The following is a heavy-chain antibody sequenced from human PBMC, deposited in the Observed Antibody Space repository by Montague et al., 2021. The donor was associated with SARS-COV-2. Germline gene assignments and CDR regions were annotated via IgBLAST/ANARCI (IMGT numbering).Heavy chain of an antibody. CDR1: GGSIRTYY. CDR2: IYYSGST. Sequence: SETLSLTCSVSGGSIRTYYWSWIRQPPGKGLEWIGYIYYSGSTNYNPSLKSRVTISIDTSKNQFSLELSSVTAADMAVYYCASPGGYCTGGSCYYVSWGQGTLVTVSS. D-gene: IGHD2-15*01. CDR3: ASPGGYCTGGSCYYVS. V-gene: IGHV4-59*01. J-gene: IGHJ5*02.